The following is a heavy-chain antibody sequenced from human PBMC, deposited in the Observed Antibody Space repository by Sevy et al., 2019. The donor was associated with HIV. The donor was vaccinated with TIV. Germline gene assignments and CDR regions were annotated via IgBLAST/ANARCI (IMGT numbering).Heavy chain of an antibody. CDR1: GLSVSDNY. CDR2: IYSDGRT. Sequence: GGALRLSCAAYGLSVSDNYMNWVRQAPGKGLELVSVIYSDGRTDYADSVKGRFTISRDNSKNTLYLHMNNLRPEDTAVYYCARDRYYDASGYYYYYYGMDVWVQGTTVTVSS. D-gene: IGHD3-22*01. V-gene: IGHV3-66*01. CDR3: ARDRYYDASGYYYYYYGMDV. J-gene: IGHJ6*02.